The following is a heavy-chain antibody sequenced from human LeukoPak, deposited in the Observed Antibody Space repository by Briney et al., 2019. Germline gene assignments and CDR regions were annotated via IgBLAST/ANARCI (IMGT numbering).Heavy chain of an antibody. Sequence: GASVKVSCKASGYTFTNYWIQWVRQAPGQGLEWVALINPNDGSTTYAHKFQGRVTMTRDTSTSTVYMDLSSLTSEDTAVYYCARGTARSFDYWGQGTLVTVSS. J-gene: IGHJ4*02. D-gene: IGHD5-18*01. CDR3: ARGTARSFDY. CDR1: GYTFTNYW. CDR2: INPNDGST. V-gene: IGHV1-46*01.